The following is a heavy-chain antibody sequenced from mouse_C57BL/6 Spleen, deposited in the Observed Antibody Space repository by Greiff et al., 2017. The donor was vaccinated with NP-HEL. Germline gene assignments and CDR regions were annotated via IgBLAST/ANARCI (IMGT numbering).Heavy chain of an antibody. V-gene: IGHV1-52*01. CDR2: IDPSDSET. CDR1: GYTFISYW. D-gene: IGHD1-1*01. CDR3: ARRDYYGSSYDFDS. J-gene: IGHJ2*01. Sequence: VQLQQPGAELVRPGFSVKLSCKASGYTFISYWMHWVKQRPIQGLEWIGNIDPSDSETHYHQKFKDKSTLTVDKSSSTAYMQLSRLTSEDSAVYYCARRDYYGSSYDFDSWSQGTTLTVSS.